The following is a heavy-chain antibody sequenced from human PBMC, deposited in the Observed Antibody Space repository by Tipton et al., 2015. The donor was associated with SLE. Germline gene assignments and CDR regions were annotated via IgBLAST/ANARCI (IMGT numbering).Heavy chain of an antibody. D-gene: IGHD3-22*01. V-gene: IGHV4-59*01. CDR3: ARGGDTYFYDGSGYRSDFDM. CDR2: IYHLGST. Sequence: GLVKPSGTLSLTCTVSGGSISSYYWSWIRQPPGKGLEWIGYIYHLGSTSYNPSLESRVTILVDTSKNQFSLNLRSVTAADTAMYYCARGGDTYFYDGSGYRSDFDMWGQGTMVTVSS. J-gene: IGHJ3*02. CDR1: GGSISSYY.